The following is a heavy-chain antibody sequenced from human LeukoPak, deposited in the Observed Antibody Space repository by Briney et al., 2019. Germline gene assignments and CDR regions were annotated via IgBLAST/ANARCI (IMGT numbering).Heavy chain of an antibody. CDR3: ARGDTMVRGLISDY. Sequence: ASVKVSCKASGYTFSDYYLHWVRQAPGQGLEYMGWINPNSGYTKYSQSFQGRVTRTRDTSISTAYMELSRLISDDTAVYYCARGDTMVRGLISDYWGQGTLVTVSS. CDR1: GYTFSDYY. CDR2: INPNSGYT. V-gene: IGHV1-2*02. J-gene: IGHJ4*02. D-gene: IGHD3-10*01.